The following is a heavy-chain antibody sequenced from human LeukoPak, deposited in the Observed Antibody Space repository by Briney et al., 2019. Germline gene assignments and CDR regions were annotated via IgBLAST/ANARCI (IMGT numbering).Heavy chain of an antibody. Sequence: ASVKVSCKASGYTFTGYYMHWVRQAPGQGLEWMGWINPNSGGTNYAQKFQGRVTMTGDTSISTAYMELSSLRSDDTAVYFCARGPNISTLPYYYYFMDVWGKGTTVTISS. D-gene: IGHD2-2*01. CDR3: ARGPNISTLPYYYYFMDV. CDR1: GYTFTGYY. J-gene: IGHJ6*03. CDR2: INPNSGGT. V-gene: IGHV1-2*02.